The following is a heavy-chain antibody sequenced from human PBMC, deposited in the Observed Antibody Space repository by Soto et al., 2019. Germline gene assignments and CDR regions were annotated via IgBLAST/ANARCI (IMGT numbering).Heavy chain of an antibody. CDR2: ISWDGGST. CDR3: AKGGYNYYYGMDV. Sequence: GGSLRLSCAASGFTFDDYTMHWVRQAPGKGLEWVSLISWDGGSTYYADSVKGRFTISRDNSKNSLYLQMNSLRTEDTALYYCAKGGYNYYYGMDVWGQGTTVTVSS. CDR1: GFTFDDYT. V-gene: IGHV3-43*01. J-gene: IGHJ6*02. D-gene: IGHD1-26*01.